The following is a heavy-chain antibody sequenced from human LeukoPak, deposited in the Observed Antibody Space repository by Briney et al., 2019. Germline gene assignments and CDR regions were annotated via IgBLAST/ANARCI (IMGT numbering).Heavy chain of an antibody. V-gene: IGHV4-59*08. CDR1: GGSISSYY. CDR2: IYYSGST. D-gene: IGHD1-1*01. CDR3: ARRRYNWNDASDAFDI. Sequence: PSGTLSLTCTVSGGSISSYYWSWIRQPPGRGLEWIGYIYYSGSTNYNPSLKSRVTISVDTSKNQFSLKLSSVTAADTAVYYCARRRYNWNDASDAFDIWGQGTMVTVSS. J-gene: IGHJ3*02.